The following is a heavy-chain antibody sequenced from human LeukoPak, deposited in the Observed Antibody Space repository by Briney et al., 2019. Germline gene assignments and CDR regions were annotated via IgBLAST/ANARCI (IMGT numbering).Heavy chain of an antibody. CDR3: AIKPTGYDRTY. CDR2: ISSSSSTI. D-gene: IGHD5-12*01. Sequence: GGSLRLSCAASGFTFSSYSMNWVRQAPGKGLEWVSYISSSSSTIYYADSVKGRFTISRDNAKDSLYLQMNSLRAEDTAVYYRAIKPTGYDRTYWGQGTLVTVSS. V-gene: IGHV3-48*04. J-gene: IGHJ4*02. CDR1: GFTFSSYS.